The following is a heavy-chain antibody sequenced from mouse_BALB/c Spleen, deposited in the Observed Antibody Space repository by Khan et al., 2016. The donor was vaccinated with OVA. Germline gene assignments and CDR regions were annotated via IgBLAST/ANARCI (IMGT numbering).Heavy chain of an antibody. Sequence: DLVKPGASVKLSCKASGYTFTSYWTNWIKQRPGQGLEGIGRIATGSGSTYDNEMLKGKATLTVDTSSSTAYIQLSSLSSEDSAVYFCARENYYGRTCYAMDYWGQGTSVTVSS. J-gene: IGHJ4*01. CDR1: GYTFTSYW. D-gene: IGHD1-1*01. CDR3: ARENYYGRTCYAMDY. CDR2: IATGSGST. V-gene: IGHV1S41*01.